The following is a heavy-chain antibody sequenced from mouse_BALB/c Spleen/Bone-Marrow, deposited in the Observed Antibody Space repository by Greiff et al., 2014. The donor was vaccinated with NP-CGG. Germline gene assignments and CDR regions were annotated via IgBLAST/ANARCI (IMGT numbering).Heavy chain of an antibody. J-gene: IGHJ4*01. CDR1: GYTFPDYA. Sequence: QVQLKGAGPGGGGPGGSVKIFCQGSGYTFPDYALHWGEQSHAKRLEGVGVISTYNGNTNYNQKFKGKATMTVDKSSSTAYMELARLTSEDSAIYYCARTRGVPYAMDYWGQGTSVTVSS. V-gene: IGHV1-67*01. CDR3: ARTRGVPYAMDY. CDR2: ISTYNGNT.